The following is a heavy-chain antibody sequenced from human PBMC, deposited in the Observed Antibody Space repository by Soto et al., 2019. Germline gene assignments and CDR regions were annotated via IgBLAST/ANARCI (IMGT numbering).Heavy chain of an antibody. CDR2: INPSGGST. Sequence: ASVKVSCKASGYTFTSYYMHWVRQAPGQGLEWMGIINPSGGSTSYAQKFQGRVTMTRDTSTSTVYMELSSLRSEDTAVYYCARGLRFLEWLPYYFDYWGQGTLVTVPQ. CDR3: ARGLRFLEWLPYYFDY. CDR1: GYTFTSYY. V-gene: IGHV1-46*01. J-gene: IGHJ4*02. D-gene: IGHD3-3*01.